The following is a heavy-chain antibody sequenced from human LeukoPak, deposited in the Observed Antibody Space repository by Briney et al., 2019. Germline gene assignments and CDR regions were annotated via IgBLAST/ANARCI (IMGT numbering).Heavy chain of an antibody. D-gene: IGHD6-13*01. Sequence: PSETLSLTCAVYGGSFSGYYWSWIRQPPGKGLEWIGEINHSGITNYNPSLKSRVTISVDTSKNQFSLKLSSVTAADTAVYYCAREAAAGIDWGQGTLVTVSS. CDR3: AREAAAGID. CDR1: GGSFSGYY. CDR2: INHSGIT. J-gene: IGHJ4*02. V-gene: IGHV4-34*01.